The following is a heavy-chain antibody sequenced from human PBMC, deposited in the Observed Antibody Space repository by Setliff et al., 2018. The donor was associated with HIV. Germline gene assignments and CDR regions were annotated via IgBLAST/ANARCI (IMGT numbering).Heavy chain of an antibody. D-gene: IGHD4-17*01. V-gene: IGHV3-7*01. CDR3: ARDAYGDSYFDY. CDR2: IKQDGSEK. Sequence: GGSLRLSCAASGFTFSNYWMSWVRQAPGKGLEWVANIKQDGSEKYYVDSVTGRFTISRDNARNSLYLHLRALGAEDTAIYYCARDAYGDSYFDYWGQGTLVTVSS. CDR1: GFTFSNYW. J-gene: IGHJ4*02.